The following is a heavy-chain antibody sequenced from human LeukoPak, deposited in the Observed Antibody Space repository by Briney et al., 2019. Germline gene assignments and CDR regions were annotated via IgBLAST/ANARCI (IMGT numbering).Heavy chain of an antibody. D-gene: IGHD2-15*01. J-gene: IGHJ4*02. CDR1: GYTFTGYY. CDR3: ARDDGGYPDY. V-gene: IGHV1-18*04. CDR2: ISAYNGNT. Sequence: GASVKVSCKASGYTFTGYYMHWVRQAPGQGLEWMGWISAYNGNTNYAQKLQGRVTMTTDTSTSTAYMELRSLRSDDTAVYYCARDDGGYPDYWGQGTLVTVSS.